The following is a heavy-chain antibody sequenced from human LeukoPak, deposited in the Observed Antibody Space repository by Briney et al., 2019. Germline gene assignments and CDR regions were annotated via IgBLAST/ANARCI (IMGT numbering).Heavy chain of an antibody. J-gene: IGHJ4*02. Sequence: GASVKVSCKASGYTFTSYAISWVRQAPGQGPEWMGWINMYNGNTNYAQKLQGGVTMTTDTSTSTAYMELRSLRSDDTAVYYCARVVGNYVWGSYRPEGCFDSWGQGTLVTVSS. CDR3: ARVVGNYVWGSYRPEGCFDS. V-gene: IGHV1-18*01. CDR1: GYTFTSYA. CDR2: INMYNGNT. D-gene: IGHD3-16*02.